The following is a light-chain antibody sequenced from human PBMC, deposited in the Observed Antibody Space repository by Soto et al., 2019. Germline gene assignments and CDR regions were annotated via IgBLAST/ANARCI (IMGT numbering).Light chain of an antibody. CDR2: GTS. V-gene: IGKV1-17*01. CDR1: QDIRDD. Sequence: ESQMTQSLSSLSASVADRFTNTCRASQDIRDDLGWYQQKPGKAPKRVIYGTSTLQSGVPSRFSGSKYGTEFNLTISSLQTDELATYNCQHYNSYSEAFGQGTKVDIK. CDR3: QHYNSYSEA. J-gene: IGKJ1*01.